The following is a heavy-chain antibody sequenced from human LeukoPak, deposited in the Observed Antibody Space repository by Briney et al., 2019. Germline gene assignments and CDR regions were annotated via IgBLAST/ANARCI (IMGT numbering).Heavy chain of an antibody. J-gene: IGHJ6*02. CDR1: GGSISSGSYY. Sequence: PSQTLSLTCTVSGGSISSGSYYWSWIRQPAGKGLEWIGRIYTSGSTNYNPSLKSRVTISVDTSKNQFSLKLSSVTAADTAVYYCASGVRGVIPFYYYVMDVWGQGTTVTVSS. V-gene: IGHV4-61*02. CDR3: ASGVRGVIPFYYYVMDV. D-gene: IGHD3-10*01. CDR2: IYTSGST.